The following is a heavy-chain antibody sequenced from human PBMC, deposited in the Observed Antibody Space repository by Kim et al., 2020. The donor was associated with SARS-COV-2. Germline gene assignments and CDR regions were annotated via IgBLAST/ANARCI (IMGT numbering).Heavy chain of an antibody. J-gene: IGHJ4*02. V-gene: IGHV4-59*01. CDR2: IHYTGST. Sequence: SETLSLTCTVSGGSITNYYWSWIRQTPGQGLEWIGYIHYTGSTKYNPSLKSRVTISVDTSKNQFSLQLTSVTAADTAVYYCARGCWYSAYWGQGTLVTVSS. D-gene: IGHD6-13*01. CDR1: GGSITNYY. CDR3: ARGCWYSAY.